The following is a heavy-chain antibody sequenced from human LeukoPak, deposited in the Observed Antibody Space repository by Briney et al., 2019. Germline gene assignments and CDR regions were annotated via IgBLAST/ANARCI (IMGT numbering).Heavy chain of an antibody. CDR2: IIPIFGTA. Sequence: GASVKVSCKASGGTFSSYAISWVRQAPGQGLEWMGGIIPIFGTANYAQKFQGRVTITADESTSTAYMELSSLRPEDTAVYYCARRRGYSYGSLDYWGQGTLVTVSS. CDR1: GGTFSSYA. J-gene: IGHJ4*02. V-gene: IGHV1-69*01. CDR3: ARRRGYSYGSLDY. D-gene: IGHD5-18*01.